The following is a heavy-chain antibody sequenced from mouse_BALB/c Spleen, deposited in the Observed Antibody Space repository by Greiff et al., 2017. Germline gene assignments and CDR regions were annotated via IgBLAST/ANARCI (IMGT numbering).Heavy chain of an antibody. D-gene: IGHD2-2*01. CDR3: AREGRGYDHAMDY. V-gene: IGHV5-4*02. CDR2: ISDGGSYT. CDR1: GFTFSDYY. Sequence: DVKLVESGGGLVKPGGSLKLSCAASGFTFSDYYMYWVRQTPEKRLEWVATISDGGSYTYYPDSVKGRFTISRDNAKNNLYLQMSSLKSEDTAMYYCAREGRGYDHAMDYWGQGTSVTVSS. J-gene: IGHJ4*01.